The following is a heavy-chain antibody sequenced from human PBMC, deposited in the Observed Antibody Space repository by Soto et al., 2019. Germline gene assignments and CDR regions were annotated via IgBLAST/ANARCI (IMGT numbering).Heavy chain of an antibody. Sequence: QVQLVESGGGGVQPGESLTLSCAASGFTFRTYAMHWVRQAPGKWLEWVAIISFDGINRFYRDSVKGRFTISRDNSKNTLYLGMSSVRAEDTAVYFCARDLSYCSGGSCYQHDGSDNWGQGTLVTVSS. CDR1: GFTFRTYA. CDR3: ARDLSYCSGGSCYQHDGSDN. D-gene: IGHD2-15*01. CDR2: ISFDGINR. J-gene: IGHJ4*02. V-gene: IGHV3-30*04.